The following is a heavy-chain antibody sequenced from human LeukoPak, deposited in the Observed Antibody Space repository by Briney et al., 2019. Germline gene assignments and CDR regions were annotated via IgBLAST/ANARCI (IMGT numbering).Heavy chain of an antibody. CDR1: GASIRSYN. J-gene: IGHJ6*03. CDR2: IYYSGSA. D-gene: IGHD3-22*01. CDR3: ARGLYDRSGYYGGVYYYYYMDV. Sequence: MASDTLSLTCTVSGASIRSYNWSWIRQPPGEGLEWVGYIYYSGSANYNPSLRSRVTISVDTSKNQFSLKVSSVTAADTAVYYCARGLYDRSGYYGGVYYYYYMDVWGKGTTVTVSS. V-gene: IGHV4-59*07.